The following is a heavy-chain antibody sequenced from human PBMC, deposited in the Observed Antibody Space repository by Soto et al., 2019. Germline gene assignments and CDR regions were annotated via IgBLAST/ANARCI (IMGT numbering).Heavy chain of an antibody. CDR1: GFTFSDYY. J-gene: IGHJ6*02. D-gene: IGHD6-13*01. CDR2: ISSSGSTI. V-gene: IGHV3-11*01. Sequence: GSLKLSCAASGFTFSDYYMSWIRQAAGKGLEWVSYISSSGSTIYYADSVKGRFTISRDNAKNSLYLQMNRLRAEDTAVYYCARDWSIAAAGIAPSLSVWGQGTTVTVSS. CDR3: ARDWSIAAAGIAPSLSV.